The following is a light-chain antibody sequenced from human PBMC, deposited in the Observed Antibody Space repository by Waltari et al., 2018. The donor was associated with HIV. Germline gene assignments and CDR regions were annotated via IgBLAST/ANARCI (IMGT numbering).Light chain of an antibody. J-gene: IGKJ3*01. CDR3: QQSGDSPFP. V-gene: IGKV3-20*01. CDR2: GAS. Sequence: EIELTQSPGTLSLSPGDRATLSCRASQSVASTYLAWYQQRPGQPPRLLIYGASTRASGIPDRFSGSGAGTDFTLTISRLGPEDFVVYYCQQSGDSPFPFGPGTKVEI. CDR1: QSVASTY.